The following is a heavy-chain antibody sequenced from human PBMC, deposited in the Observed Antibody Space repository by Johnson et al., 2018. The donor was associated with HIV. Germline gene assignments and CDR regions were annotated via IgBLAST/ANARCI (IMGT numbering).Heavy chain of an antibody. Sequence: VRLVESGGGLVQPGRSLRLSCAASGFTFDDYAMHWVRQAPGKGLEWVSGISWSGGSMGYADSVKGRFTISRDNAKNSLYLQMNSLRAEDTAVYYCAKVRLYDYGDFGGAFDIWGQGTIVTVSS. D-gene: IGHD4-17*01. J-gene: IGHJ3*02. CDR3: AKVRLYDYGDFGGAFDI. CDR1: GFTFDDYA. V-gene: IGHV3-9*01. CDR2: ISWSGGSM.